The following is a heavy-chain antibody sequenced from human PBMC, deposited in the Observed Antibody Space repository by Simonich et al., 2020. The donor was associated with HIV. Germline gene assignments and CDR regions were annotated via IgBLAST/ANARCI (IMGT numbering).Heavy chain of an antibody. D-gene: IGHD6-13*01. Sequence: QVQLQQWGAGLLKPSETLSLTCAVYGGSFSGYYWSWIRQPPGKGLGWIGEINHSGSTNYNPSLKRRVTISVDTSKNQFSLKLSSVTAADTAVYYCARLTAGGLGEYFQHWGQGTLVTVSS. V-gene: IGHV4-34*01. CDR1: GGSFSGYY. CDR3: ARLTAGGLGEYFQH. CDR2: INHSGST. J-gene: IGHJ1*01.